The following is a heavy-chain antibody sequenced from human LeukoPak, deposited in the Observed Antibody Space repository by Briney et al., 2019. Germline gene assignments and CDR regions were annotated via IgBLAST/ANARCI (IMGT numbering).Heavy chain of an antibody. CDR2: TFRGDT. V-gene: IGHV4-39*07. CDR1: GGSVSSSIYY. D-gene: IGHD5-24*01. J-gene: IGHJ4*02. CDR3: ARERRDGYNFDY. Sequence: SETLSLTCSVSGGSVSSSIYYWGWVRQPPGEGLEWIVSTFRGDTYYNPSLKSRVTISVDTSKNQFSPKLSSVTAADTAVYYCARERRDGYNFDYWGQGTLVTVSS.